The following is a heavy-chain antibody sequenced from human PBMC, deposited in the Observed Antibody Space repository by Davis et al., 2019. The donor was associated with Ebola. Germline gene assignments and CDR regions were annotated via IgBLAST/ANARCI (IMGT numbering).Heavy chain of an antibody. J-gene: IGHJ4*02. D-gene: IGHD3-10*01. V-gene: IGHV3-33*01. CDR1: GFTFSSYG. Sequence: GESLKISCAASGFTFSSYGMHWVRQAPGKGLEWVAVIWYDGSNKYYADSVKGRFTISRDNSKNMLYLQMNSLRAEDTAVYYCARDPGGWFGESDYWGQGTLVTVSS. CDR2: IWYDGSNK. CDR3: ARDPGGWFGESDY.